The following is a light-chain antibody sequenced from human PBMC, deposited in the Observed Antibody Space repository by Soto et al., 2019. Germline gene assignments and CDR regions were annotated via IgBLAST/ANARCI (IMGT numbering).Light chain of an antibody. CDR1: QNIRRN. CDR3: QQYDRWPPIT. V-gene: IGKV3-15*01. J-gene: IGKJ4*01. Sequence: ITQAPINLGVSPGERGTLSCRASQNIRRNLAWYQQRPGQAPRLLIFQASTRAPGIPARFSGGGSGTEFTLTIRGLQPEDFALYYCQQYDRWPPITFGGGTKGDIK. CDR2: QAS.